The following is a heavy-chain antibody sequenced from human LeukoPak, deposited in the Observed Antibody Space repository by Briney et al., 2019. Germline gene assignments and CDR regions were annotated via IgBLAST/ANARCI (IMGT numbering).Heavy chain of an antibody. CDR2: FDPEDGET. D-gene: IGHD5-12*01. J-gene: IGHJ6*02. Sequence: ASVSVSCEVSGYTLTELSMHWVRQAPGKGLEWMGGFDPEDGETIYAQKFQGRVTMTEDTSTDTAYMELSSLRSEDTAVYYCATELAWGYERYYYGMDVWGQGTTVTVSS. CDR1: GYTLTELS. CDR3: ATELAWGYERYYYGMDV. V-gene: IGHV1-24*01.